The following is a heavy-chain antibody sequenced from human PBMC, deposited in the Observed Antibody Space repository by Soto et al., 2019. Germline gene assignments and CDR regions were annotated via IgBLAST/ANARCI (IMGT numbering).Heavy chain of an antibody. CDR2: ISAYNGNT. J-gene: IGHJ6*02. Sequence: ASVKVSCKASGYTFTSYGISWVRQAPGQGLEWMGWISAYNGNTNYAQKLQGRVTMTTDTSTSTAYMELRSLRSDDTAVYYCARETAHPPLGSGSPQTSDYYYGMDVWGQGTTVTVSS. V-gene: IGHV1-18*01. CDR3: ARETAHPPLGSGSPQTSDYYYGMDV. CDR1: GYTFTSYG. D-gene: IGHD3-10*01.